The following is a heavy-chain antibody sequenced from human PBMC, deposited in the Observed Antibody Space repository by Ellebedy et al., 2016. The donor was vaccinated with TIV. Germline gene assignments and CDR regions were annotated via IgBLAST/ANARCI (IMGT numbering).Heavy chain of an antibody. J-gene: IGHJ4*02. CDR3: ARQGLYYYDSSGPLPADY. V-gene: IGHV5-51*01. CDR2: IYPGDSDT. Sequence: GESLKISCKGSGYSFTSYWIGWVRQMPGKGLEWMGIIYPGDSDTRYSPSFQGQVTISADKSISTAYLQWSSLKASDTAMYYCARQGLYYYDSSGPLPADYWGQGTLVTVSS. D-gene: IGHD3-22*01. CDR1: GYSFTSYW.